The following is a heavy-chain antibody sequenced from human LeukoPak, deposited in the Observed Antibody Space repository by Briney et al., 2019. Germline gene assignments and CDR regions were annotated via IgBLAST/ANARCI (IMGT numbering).Heavy chain of an antibody. V-gene: IGHV3-23*01. J-gene: IGHJ4*02. D-gene: IGHD6-19*01. CDR1: RFTFSNLA. CDR3: ARDLYSSGGDY. CDR2: ISVSGGST. Sequence: PGGSLRLSCAASRFTFSNLAMSWVRQAPGKGLDGLSLISVSGGSTYYAESVKGRFTISRDNSKNTLYLQMNSLRAEDTALYYCARDLYSSGGDYWGQGTLVTVSS.